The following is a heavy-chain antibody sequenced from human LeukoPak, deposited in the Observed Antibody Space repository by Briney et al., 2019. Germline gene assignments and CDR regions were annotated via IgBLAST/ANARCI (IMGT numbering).Heavy chain of an antibody. CDR2: ISSSSNNI. Sequence: GGSLRLSCAASGFTFSTYTMNWVRQAPGKGLEWVSSISSSSNNINYADSVKGRFTISRDNAMNSVHLQMNSLRVEDTAVYFCARGYQRPDYWGQGTLITVSS. V-gene: IGHV3-21*01. J-gene: IGHJ4*02. CDR3: ARGYQRPDY. CDR1: GFTFSTYT. D-gene: IGHD2-2*01.